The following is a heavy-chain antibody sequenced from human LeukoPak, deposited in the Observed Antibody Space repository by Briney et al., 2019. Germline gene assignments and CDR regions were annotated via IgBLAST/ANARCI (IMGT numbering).Heavy chain of an antibody. CDR3: ARAFSSGWYPYSIGGLWFDY. J-gene: IGHJ4*02. V-gene: IGHV4-59*01. Sequence: PSETLSLTCTVSGGSISSYYWSWIRQPPGKGLEWIGYIYYTGSTNYNPSLKSRVTISVGTSKDQFSLKLSSVTAADMAVYYCARAFSSGWYPYSIGGLWFDYWGQGTLVTVSS. CDR2: IYYTGST. D-gene: IGHD6-19*01. CDR1: GGSISSYY.